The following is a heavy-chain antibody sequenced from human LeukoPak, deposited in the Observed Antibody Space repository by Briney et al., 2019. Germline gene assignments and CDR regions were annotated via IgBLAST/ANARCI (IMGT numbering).Heavy chain of an antibody. V-gene: IGHV3-30*02. D-gene: IGHD2-21*01. CDR3: APRVVVITAPFDY. Sequence: PGGSLRLSCAASGFTFSSFGMLWVRQAPGKGLEWVAFIRYDGTDKYYADSARGRFTISRDNSKNTLYLQMNSLRPEDTAVYYCAPRVVVITAPFDYWGQGTLVTVSS. CDR1: GFTFSSFG. J-gene: IGHJ4*02. CDR2: IRYDGTDK.